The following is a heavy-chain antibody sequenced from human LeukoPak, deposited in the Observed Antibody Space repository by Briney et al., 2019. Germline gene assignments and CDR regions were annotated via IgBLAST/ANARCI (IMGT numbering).Heavy chain of an antibody. V-gene: IGHV1-69*13. Sequence: SVKVSCKASGGTFSSYAISWVRQAPGQGLEWMGGIIPIFGTANYAQEFQGRVTITADESTSTAYMELSSPRSEDTAVYYCAKRAAAGHFDYWGQGTLVTVSS. CDR3: AKRAAAGHFDY. D-gene: IGHD6-13*01. CDR1: GGTFSSYA. CDR2: IIPIFGTA. J-gene: IGHJ4*02.